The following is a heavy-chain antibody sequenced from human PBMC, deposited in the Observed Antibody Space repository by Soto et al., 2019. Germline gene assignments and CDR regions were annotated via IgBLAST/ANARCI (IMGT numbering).Heavy chain of an antibody. CDR1: GFTFSTYE. V-gene: IGHV3-48*03. CDR2: ISSSGYTI. Sequence: GGSLRLSCAASGFTFSTYETNWVRQAPGKGQEWVSYISSSGYTIYYADSVKGRFTISRDNAQNSLYLQMYSVRAEDTAVHYRATRTGGGGAFDIWGQGTMVTVSS. J-gene: IGHJ3*02. CDR3: ATRTGGGGAFDI. D-gene: IGHD1-1*01.